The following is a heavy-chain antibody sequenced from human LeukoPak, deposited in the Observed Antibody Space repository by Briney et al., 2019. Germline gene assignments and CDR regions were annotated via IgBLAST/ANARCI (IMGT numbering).Heavy chain of an antibody. D-gene: IGHD5-18*01. CDR3: VRQPGRAAMEDNGFDI. J-gene: IGHJ3*02. CDR1: GYRFTSYW. Sequence: VESLNISGKCSGYRFTSYWLGWVRQMPGKGLDWIGIINPGHSDSRNSPSFQGQVTISADKSISTACLQWSSLKSSDTGIYYCVRQPGRAAMEDNGFDIWGQGTMVTVSS. CDR2: INPGHSDS. V-gene: IGHV5-51*01.